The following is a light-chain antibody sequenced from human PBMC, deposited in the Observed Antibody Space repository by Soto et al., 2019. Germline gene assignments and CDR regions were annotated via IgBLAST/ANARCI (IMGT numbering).Light chain of an antibody. CDR2: AAS. Sequence: DIQMTQSPSSLSASVGDRLTITCRASQSISTYLNWYRQKPGKAPELLIYAASTLQSGVPSRFSGSGSGTDFTFTISSLQHEDFATYYCQQSYSTPWTFGQGTKVEIK. J-gene: IGKJ1*01. CDR1: QSISTY. V-gene: IGKV1-39*01. CDR3: QQSYSTPWT.